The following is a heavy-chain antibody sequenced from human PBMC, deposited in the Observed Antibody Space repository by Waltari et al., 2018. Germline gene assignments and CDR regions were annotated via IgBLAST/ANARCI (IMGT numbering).Heavy chain of an antibody. CDR2: IYTSGST. Sequence: QVQLQESGPGLVKPSETLSLTCTVSGGSISSYYWSWIRQPPGKGLEWIGYIYTSGSTNYNPSLKSRVTISVDTSKNQFSLKLSSVTAADTAVYYCARVNDFWSGSRHAANWFDPWGQGTLVTVSS. J-gene: IGHJ5*02. CDR1: GGSISSYY. V-gene: IGHV4-4*09. CDR3: ARVNDFWSGSRHAANWFDP. D-gene: IGHD3-3*01.